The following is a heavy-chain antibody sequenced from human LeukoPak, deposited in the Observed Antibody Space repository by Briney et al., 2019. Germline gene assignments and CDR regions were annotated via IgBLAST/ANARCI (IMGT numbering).Heavy chain of an antibody. V-gene: IGHV1-8*02. D-gene: IGHD2-2*01. CDR3: ARIPHRVPHNWFDP. J-gene: IGHJ5*02. CDR2: MNPHSADA. Sequence: GASVKVSCKASGYTFTSYDINWVRQAAGQGVEWMGWMNPHSADAGYAQKFQGRIAMTRDTSISTAYMELSSLTSDDTAVYYCARIPHRVPHNWFDPWGQGTLVTVSS. CDR1: GYTFTSYD.